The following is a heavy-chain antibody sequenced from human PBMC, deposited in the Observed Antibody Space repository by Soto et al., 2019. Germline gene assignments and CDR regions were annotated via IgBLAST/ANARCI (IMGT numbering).Heavy chain of an antibody. CDR3: AKVSVAATKQRNWFDP. CDR2: ISGSGGST. J-gene: IGHJ5*02. D-gene: IGHD2-15*01. V-gene: IGHV3-23*01. CDR1: GFTFSSYA. Sequence: GSLRLSCAASGFTFSSYAMSWVRQAPGKGLEWVSAISGSGGSTYYADSVKGRFTISRDNSKNTLYLQMDSLRAEDTAVYYCAKVSVAATKQRNWFDPWGQGTLVTVSS.